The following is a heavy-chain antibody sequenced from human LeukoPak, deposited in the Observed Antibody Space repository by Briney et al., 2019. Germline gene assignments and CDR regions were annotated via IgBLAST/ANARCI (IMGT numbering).Heavy chain of an antibody. CDR1: GGFISSSRHY. Sequence: SETLSLTCTVSGGFISSSRHYWGWIRQPPGKGLEWIGNIYYSGSTNYNPSLKSRVTMSVDTSKNQFSLNLNSVTAADTAVYYCASAYCGGDCYWGDSWGQGTLVTVSS. V-gene: IGHV4-39*07. CDR2: IYYSGST. CDR3: ASAYCGGDCYWGDS. J-gene: IGHJ4*02. D-gene: IGHD2-21*02.